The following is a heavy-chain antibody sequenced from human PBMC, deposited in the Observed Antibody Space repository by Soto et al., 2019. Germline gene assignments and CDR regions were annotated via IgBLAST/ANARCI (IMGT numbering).Heavy chain of an antibody. D-gene: IGHD5-18*01. V-gene: IGHV3-11*01. CDR1: GFSFSDYY. Sequence: GGSLRLSCAASGFSFSDYYMTWIRQAPGQGLEWVSYISSRSGTIFYADSVKGRFTLSRDNSKNSMYLQMNSLRAEDTAVYYYAREVDRALVGSPHYFDYWGQGTLVTSPQ. CDR3: AREVDRALVGSPHYFDY. CDR2: ISSRSGTI. J-gene: IGHJ4*01.